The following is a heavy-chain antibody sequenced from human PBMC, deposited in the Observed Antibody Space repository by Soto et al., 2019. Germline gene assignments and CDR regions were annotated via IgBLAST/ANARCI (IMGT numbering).Heavy chain of an antibody. CDR1: GGSFSSGGYY. Sequence: SETLSLTCTVSGGSFSSGGYYWSWIRQHPGKGLEWIGYIYYSGSTYYNPSLKSRVTISVDTSKNQFSLKLSSVTAADTAVYYCARDVVGLPKGVVPAASTDYYYGMDVWGQGTTVTVSS. J-gene: IGHJ6*02. V-gene: IGHV4-31*03. D-gene: IGHD2-2*01. CDR3: ARDVVGLPKGVVPAASTDYYYGMDV. CDR2: IYYSGST.